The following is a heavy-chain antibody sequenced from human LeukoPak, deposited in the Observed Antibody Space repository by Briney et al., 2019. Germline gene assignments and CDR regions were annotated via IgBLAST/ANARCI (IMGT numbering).Heavy chain of an antibody. CDR3: ARVTKPVAPRPGWFDP. Sequence: GRSLRLSCAASGFTFSSYEMNWVRQAPGKGMEWVSYISSSGSTIYYADSMKGRLTISRDNAKDSLYLQMNSQRAEDTVVYYCARVTKPVAPRPGWFDPWGQGTLVTDSS. CDR2: ISSSGSTI. V-gene: IGHV3-48*03. D-gene: IGHD2-15*01. CDR1: GFTFSSYE. J-gene: IGHJ5*02.